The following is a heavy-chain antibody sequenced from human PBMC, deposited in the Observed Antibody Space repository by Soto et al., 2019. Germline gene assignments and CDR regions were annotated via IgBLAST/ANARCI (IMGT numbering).Heavy chain of an antibody. Sequence: PGGSLRLSCAASGFTFSSYGMHWVRQAPGKGLEWVAVIWYDGSNKYYADSVKGRFTISRDNSKNTLYLQMNSLRAEDTAVYYCARGYRYDFWIGYYTHLTPYYMVVWGKGTSVT. CDR2: IWYDGSNK. D-gene: IGHD3-3*01. CDR1: GFTFSSYG. CDR3: ARGYRYDFWIGYYTHLTPYYMVV. V-gene: IGHV3-33*01. J-gene: IGHJ6*03.